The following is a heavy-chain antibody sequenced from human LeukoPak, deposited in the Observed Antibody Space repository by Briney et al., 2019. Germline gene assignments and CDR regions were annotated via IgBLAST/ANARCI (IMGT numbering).Heavy chain of an antibody. CDR2: IIPIFGTA. J-gene: IGHJ6*02. D-gene: IGHD6-6*01. V-gene: IGHV1-69*13. CDR1: GGTFSSYA. Sequence: SVKVSCKASGGTFSSYAISWVRQAPGQGLEWMGGIIPIFGTANYAQKFQGRVTITADESTSTAYMELSSLRSEDTALYYCARAIGVGQLVDRALGYYYYGMDVWGQGTTVTVSS. CDR3: ARAIGVGQLVDRALGYYYYGMDV.